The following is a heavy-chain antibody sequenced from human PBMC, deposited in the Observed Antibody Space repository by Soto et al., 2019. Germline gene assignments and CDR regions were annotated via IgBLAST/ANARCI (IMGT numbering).Heavy chain of an antibody. V-gene: IGHV4-30-4*01. CDR3: ARVTVVVITQYFDY. J-gene: IGHJ4*02. CDR1: GGSISSGDYY. D-gene: IGHD3-22*01. Sequence: PSETLSLTCTVSGGSISSGDYYWSWIRQPPGKGQEWIGYIYYSGSTYYNPSLKSRVTISVDTSKNQFSLKLSSVTAADTAVYYCARVTVVVITQYFDYWGQGTMVTVYS. CDR2: IYYSGST.